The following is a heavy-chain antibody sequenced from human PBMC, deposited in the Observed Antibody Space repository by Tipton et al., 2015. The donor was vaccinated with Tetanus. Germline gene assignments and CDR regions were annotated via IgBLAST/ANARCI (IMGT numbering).Heavy chain of an antibody. CDR2: IYDTGNT. V-gene: IGHV4-59*01. D-gene: IGHD2-15*01. Sequence: TLSLTCIVSGGSMSGYYWSWIRQPPGKGLEWIGYIYDTGNTNYKSPLKSRVTMSVDTSKNQFSLKLTSVTAADTAMYYCVRGNGGNCCHVDSWGRGTLVTVSS. J-gene: IGHJ4*02. CDR3: VRGNGGNCCHVDS. CDR1: GGSMSGYY.